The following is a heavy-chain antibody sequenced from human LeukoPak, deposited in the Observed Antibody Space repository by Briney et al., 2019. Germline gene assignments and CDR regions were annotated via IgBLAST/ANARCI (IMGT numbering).Heavy chain of an antibody. Sequence: GESLKISCKGSGYSFTSYWIGWVRQMPGKGLEWMGIIYPGDSDTRYSPSFQGQVTISADKSISTAYLQWSSLKASDTAMYYCARQTVGIVGVPNAFDIWGQGTMVTVSS. CDR1: GYSFTSYW. J-gene: IGHJ3*02. D-gene: IGHD1-26*01. CDR3: ARQTVGIVGVPNAFDI. CDR2: IYPGDSDT. V-gene: IGHV5-51*01.